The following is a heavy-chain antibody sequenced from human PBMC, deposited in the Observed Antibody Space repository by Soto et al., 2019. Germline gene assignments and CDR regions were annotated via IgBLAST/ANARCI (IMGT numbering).Heavy chain of an antibody. J-gene: IGHJ6*03. CDR3: ARDRHCSTSCSLYYYYYMDV. CDR1: GFTFSSYS. CDR2: ISSSSSYI. V-gene: IGHV3-21*01. D-gene: IGHD2-2*01. Sequence: GGSLRLSCAASGFTFSSYSMNWVRQAPGKGLEWVSSISSSSSYIYYADSVKGRFTISRDNAKNSLYLQMNSLRAEDTAVYYCARDRHCSTSCSLYYYYYMDVWGKGTTVTVSS.